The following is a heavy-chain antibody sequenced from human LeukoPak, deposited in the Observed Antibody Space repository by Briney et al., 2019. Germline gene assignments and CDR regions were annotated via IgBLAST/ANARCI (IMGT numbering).Heavy chain of an antibody. CDR3: TRDPSGSYFIWEYYFDY. V-gene: IGHV3-49*04. CDR2: IRSKAYGGTT. CDR1: GFTFGDYA. Sequence: GGSLRLSCTASGFTFGDYAMSWVRQAPGKGLEWVGFIRSKAYGGTTEYAASVKGRFTISRDDSKSIAYLQMNSLKTEDTAVYYCTRDPSGSYFIWEYYFDYWGQGTLVTVSS. J-gene: IGHJ4*02. D-gene: IGHD1-26*01.